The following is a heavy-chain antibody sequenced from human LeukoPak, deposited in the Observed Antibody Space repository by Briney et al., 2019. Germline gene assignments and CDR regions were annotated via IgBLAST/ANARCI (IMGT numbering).Heavy chain of an antibody. CDR3: AKDITQRSYYSSGFGY. CDR2: ISWDGGST. Sequence: AGGSLRLSCAASGFTFDDYAMHWVRQAPGKGLEWVSLISWDGGSTYYADSVKGRFTISRDNSKNSLYLQMNSLRAEDTALYYCAKDITQRSYYSSGFGYWGQGTLVTVSS. J-gene: IGHJ4*02. CDR1: GFTFDDYA. V-gene: IGHV3-43D*03. D-gene: IGHD6-19*01.